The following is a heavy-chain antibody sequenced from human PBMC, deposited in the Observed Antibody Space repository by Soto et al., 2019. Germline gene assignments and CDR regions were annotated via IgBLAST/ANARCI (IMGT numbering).Heavy chain of an antibody. J-gene: IGHJ6*02. CDR2: INHSGST. V-gene: IGHV4-34*01. CDR1: GGSFSGYY. CDR3: ARDLWGYCGTDCYPLDV. D-gene: IGHD2-21*02. Sequence: KLPETLSLTCSVYGGSFSGYYWSWIRQPPGKGLEWIGEINHSGSTNYNPSLKSRVTISVDTSKNQFSLKLSSVTAADTAVYYCARDLWGYCGTDCYPLDVWGQGTTVTVSS.